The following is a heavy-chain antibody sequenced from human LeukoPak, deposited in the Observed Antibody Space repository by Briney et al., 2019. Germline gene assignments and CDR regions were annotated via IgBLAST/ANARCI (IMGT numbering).Heavy chain of an antibody. Sequence: GGSLRLSCAASGFTFSSYRMTWIRQAPGKGLEWVANIKQDGSEIYYVDSVKGRFTISRDNAKNSLYLQMNSLRAEDTAVYYCARDTGGGYSCYDCWGQGTLVTVSS. CDR3: ARDTGGGYSCYDC. V-gene: IGHV3-7*01. CDR2: IKQDGSEI. CDR1: GFTFSSYR. J-gene: IGHJ4*02. D-gene: IGHD5-18*01.